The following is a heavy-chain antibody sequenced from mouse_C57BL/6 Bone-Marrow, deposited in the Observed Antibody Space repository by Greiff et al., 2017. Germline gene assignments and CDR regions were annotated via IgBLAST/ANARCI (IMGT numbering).Heavy chain of an antibody. D-gene: IGHD3-2*02. CDR3: AREDSSGYLYYAMDY. CDR1: GYTFTSYW. Sequence: QVQLQQPGAELVKPGASVKMSCKASGYTFTSYWITWVKQRPGQGLEWIGDIYPGSGSTNYNEKFKSKATLTVDTSSSTAYMQLSSLTSEYSAVYYSAREDSSGYLYYAMDYWGQGTSVTVSS. V-gene: IGHV1-55*01. J-gene: IGHJ4*01. CDR2: IYPGSGST.